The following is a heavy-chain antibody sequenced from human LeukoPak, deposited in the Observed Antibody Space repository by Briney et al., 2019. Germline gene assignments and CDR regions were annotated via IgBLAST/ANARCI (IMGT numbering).Heavy chain of an antibody. V-gene: IGHV1-3*01. CDR1: GYTFTSYA. D-gene: IGHD4-17*01. Sequence: ASVKVSCKASGYTFTSYAMHWVRQAPGQRLEWMGWINAGNGNTKYSQKFQGRVTNTRDTSASTAYMELSSLRSEDTAVYYCARETFYGDSGFDYWGQGTLVTVSS. CDR2: INAGNGNT. J-gene: IGHJ4*02. CDR3: ARETFYGDSGFDY.